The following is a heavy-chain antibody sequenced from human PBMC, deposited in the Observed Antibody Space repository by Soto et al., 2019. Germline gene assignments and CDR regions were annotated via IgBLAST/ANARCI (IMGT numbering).Heavy chain of an antibody. D-gene: IGHD1-26*01. V-gene: IGHV3-43*01. Sequence: GGSLRLSCAASGFTFDDYTMHWVRQAPGKGLEWVSLISWDGGSTYYADSVKGRFTISRDNSKNSLYLQMNSLRTEDTALYYCAKDSGSYYATYYYYGMDVWGQGTTVTVSS. CDR2: ISWDGGST. CDR3: AKDSGSYYATYYYYGMDV. CDR1: GFTFDDYT. J-gene: IGHJ6*02.